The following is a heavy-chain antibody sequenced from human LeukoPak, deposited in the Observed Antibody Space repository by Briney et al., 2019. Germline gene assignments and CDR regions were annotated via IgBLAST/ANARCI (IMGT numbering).Heavy chain of an antibody. CDR2: INPNSGGT. J-gene: IGHJ4*02. CDR3: ARAPMGAAALY. Sequence: ASVKVSCRASGYTFTGYYMHWVRQAPGQGLEWMGWINPNSGGTNYAQKFQGRVTMTRDTSISTAYMELSRLRSDDTAFYYCARAPMGAAALYWGQGTLVTVSS. CDR1: GYTFTGYY. D-gene: IGHD2-2*01. V-gene: IGHV1-2*02.